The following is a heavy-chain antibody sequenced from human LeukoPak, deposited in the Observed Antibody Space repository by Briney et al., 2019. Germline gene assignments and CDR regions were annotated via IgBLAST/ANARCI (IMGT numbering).Heavy chain of an antibody. D-gene: IGHD6-19*01. V-gene: IGHV3-30*02. J-gene: IGHJ6*03. CDR2: IRYDGSNK. CDR1: GFTFSSYG. Sequence: GGSLRLSCAASGFTFSSYGMHWVRQAPGKGLGWVAFIRYDGSNKYYADSAKGRFTTSRDNSKTTLYLQMNSLRAEDTAVYYCAKVTAGVAGRYYYYYYMDVWGKGTTVTISS. CDR3: AKVTAGVAGRYYYYYYMDV.